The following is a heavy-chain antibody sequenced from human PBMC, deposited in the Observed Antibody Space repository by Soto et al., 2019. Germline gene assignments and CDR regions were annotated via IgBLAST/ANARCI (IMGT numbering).Heavy chain of an antibody. V-gene: IGHV3-48*01. CDR3: ASFATFGGSGY. Sequence: EVQLVESGGGLVQPGGSLRLSCAASAFTFSSYSMNWVRQAPGKGLEWISYISSSSSTTYYADSVKGRFTISRDNAENSLYLRMNSLRAEDTAVYYCASFATFGGSGYWGQGTLVTVSS. CDR2: ISSSSSTT. D-gene: IGHD3-16*01. CDR1: AFTFSSYS. J-gene: IGHJ4*02.